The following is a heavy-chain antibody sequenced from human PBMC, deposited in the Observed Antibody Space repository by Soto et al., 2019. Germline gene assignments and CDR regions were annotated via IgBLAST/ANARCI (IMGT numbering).Heavy chain of an antibody. CDR1: GGTFSNYA. CDR2: IIPIFGTV. Sequence: QVQLVQSGAEVKKPGSSVKVSCKASGGTFSNYAIIWVRQAPGQGLEWVGGIIPIFGTVNNAQKFQGRVRITADESTSTAYMELSSLRSEDTAVYYCAQRCSSSDCPRNYHSAMDVWGQGTAVTVSS. V-gene: IGHV1-69*01. D-gene: IGHD2-2*01. J-gene: IGHJ6*02. CDR3: AQRCSSSDCPRNYHSAMDV.